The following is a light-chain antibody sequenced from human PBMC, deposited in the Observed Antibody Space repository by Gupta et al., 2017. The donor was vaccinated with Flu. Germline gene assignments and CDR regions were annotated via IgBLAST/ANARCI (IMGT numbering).Light chain of an antibody. V-gene: IGLV2-23*02. CDR2: DVS. Sequence: SALTQPASVSGSPGPSITISCTRTSSDVGPYDLVSWYRQFPGKAPQLIIYDVSKRPSGVPHRFSGSKSGTTAALTISGLQTEDEADYYCASEEGSSTHVLFGGGTRLTVL. CDR3: ASEEGSSTHVL. CDR1: SSDVGPYDL. J-gene: IGLJ2*01.